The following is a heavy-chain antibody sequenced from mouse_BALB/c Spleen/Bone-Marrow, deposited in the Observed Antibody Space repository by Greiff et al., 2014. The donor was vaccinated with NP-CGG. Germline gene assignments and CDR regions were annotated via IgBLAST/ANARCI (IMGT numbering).Heavy chain of an antibody. CDR1: GYTFTSYW. CDR2: INPSTGYT. CDR3: ARGNPLYAMDY. D-gene: IGHD2-1*01. J-gene: IGHJ4*01. Sequence: ESGAELAKPGASVKMSCKASGYTFTSYWMHWVKQRPGQGLEWIGYINPSTGYTDCNQKFNDKATLTADKSSSTAYMQLSSLTSKDSAVYYCARGNPLYAMDYWGQGTSVTVSS. V-gene: IGHV1-7*01.